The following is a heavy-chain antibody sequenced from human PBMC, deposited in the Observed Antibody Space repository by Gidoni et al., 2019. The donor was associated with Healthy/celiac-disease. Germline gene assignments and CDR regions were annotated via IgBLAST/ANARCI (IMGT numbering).Heavy chain of an antibody. V-gene: IGHV4-34*01. CDR1: GGSFSGYY. CDR3: AAWQFQS. D-gene: IGHD5-12*01. Sequence: QVQLQQWGAGLLKPAETLSLTCAVYGGSFSGYYWSWTRQPPGKGLEWLGKIHHGGSTNDHPALKSRITISVDTSKTQFSLKLISVTAADTAVYYCAAWQFQSWGQGTLVTVSS. CDR2: IHHGGST. J-gene: IGHJ4*02.